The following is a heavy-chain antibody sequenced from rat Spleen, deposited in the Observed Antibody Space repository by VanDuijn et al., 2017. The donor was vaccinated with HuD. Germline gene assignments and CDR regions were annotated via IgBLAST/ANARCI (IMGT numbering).Heavy chain of an antibody. J-gene: IGHJ4*01. Sequence: EVQLQESGPGLVQPSQSLSLTCSVTGYSITSSYRWNWIRKFPGNKLEWSGYINGSGSTNYNQSLKSRISITRDTSKNQVFLQVNSVTTEDTATYYCARWDYYDGTYGVMDAWGQGASVTVSS. CDR2: INGSGST. V-gene: IGHV3-3*01. CDR1: GYSITSSYR. CDR3: ARWDYYDGTYGVMDA. D-gene: IGHD1-12*02.